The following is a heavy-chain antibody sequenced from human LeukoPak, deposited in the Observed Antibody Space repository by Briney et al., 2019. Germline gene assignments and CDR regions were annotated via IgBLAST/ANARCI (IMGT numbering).Heavy chain of an antibody. J-gene: IGHJ4*02. CDR3: ARSVLRYSSGWYYFDY. CDR1: GFTFSSYS. D-gene: IGHD6-19*01. V-gene: IGHV3-21*01. Sequence: GGSLRLPCAASGFTFSSYSMNWVRQAPGKGLEWVSSISSSSSYIYYADSVKGRFTISRDNAKNSLYLQMNSLRAEDTAVYYCARSVLRYSSGWYYFDYWGQGTLVTVSS. CDR2: ISSSSSYI.